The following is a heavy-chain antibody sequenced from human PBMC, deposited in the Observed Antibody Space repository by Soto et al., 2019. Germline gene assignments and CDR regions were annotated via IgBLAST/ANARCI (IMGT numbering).Heavy chain of an antibody. V-gene: IGHV3-33*01. Sequence: QVQLVESGGGVVQPGRSLRLSCAASGFTFSSYGMHWVRQAPGKGLEWVAVIWYDGSNKYYADSVKGRFTISRDNSKNTLYLQMNSLRAEDTAVYYCAREFKEMANSPWGQGTLVTVSS. J-gene: IGHJ5*02. CDR3: AREFKEMANSP. D-gene: IGHD5-12*01. CDR1: GFTFSSYG. CDR2: IWYDGSNK.